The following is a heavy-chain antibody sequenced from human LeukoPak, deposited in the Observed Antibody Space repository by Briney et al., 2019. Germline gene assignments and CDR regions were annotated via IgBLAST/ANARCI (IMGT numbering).Heavy chain of an antibody. CDR3: AKDRRSQWLVQDY. CDR1: GGTFSSYA. J-gene: IGHJ4*02. D-gene: IGHD6-19*01. Sequence: GGSLRLSCAASGGTFSSYAMSWVRQAPGKGLEWVSAISGSGGSTYYADSVKGRFTISRDNSKNTLYLQMNSLRAEDTAVYYCAKDRRSQWLVQDYWGQGTLVTVSS. CDR2: ISGSGGST. V-gene: IGHV3-23*01.